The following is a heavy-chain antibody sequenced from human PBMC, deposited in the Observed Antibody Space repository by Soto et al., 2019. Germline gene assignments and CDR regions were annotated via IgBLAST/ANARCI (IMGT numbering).Heavy chain of an antibody. CDR3: AKASSAWYGSKNYYFDS. Sequence: EVHLSESGGGVVQPGGSLRLSCVVSGFTFSDYAMDWVRQAPGKGLEWVSEISATGGTTNYADSVKGRYTISRDNSNNTLYRQLTDLRAEDTAMFYCAKASSAWYGSKNYYFDSWGQGARVTVSS. V-gene: IGHV3-23*01. CDR2: ISATGGTT. J-gene: IGHJ4*02. CDR1: GFTFSDYA. D-gene: IGHD6-19*01.